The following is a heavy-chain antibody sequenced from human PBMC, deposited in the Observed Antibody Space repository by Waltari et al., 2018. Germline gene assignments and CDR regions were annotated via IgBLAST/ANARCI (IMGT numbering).Heavy chain of an antibody. CDR3: ARVTTPHYDSTGAQDALGV. Sequence: QAQLVESGGGVVQPGTSLRLSCAASGFSFRSYAMHWVRQAPGKGVEWVAVIWNDAIITYYADSVRGRFTIARDNARQTLYLQMNSLRGDDTASYFCARVTTPHYDSTGAQDALGVWGQGTRVTVS. CDR2: IWNDAIIT. D-gene: IGHD2-8*02. J-gene: IGHJ3*01. V-gene: IGHV3-33*01. CDR1: GFSFRSYA.